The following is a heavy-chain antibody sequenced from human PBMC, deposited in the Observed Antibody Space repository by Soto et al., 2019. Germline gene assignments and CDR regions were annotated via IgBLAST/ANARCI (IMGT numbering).Heavy chain of an antibody. CDR1: GGSISSSSYY. J-gene: IGHJ4*02. Sequence: SETLSLTCTVSGGSISSSSYYWGWIRQPPGKGLEWIGNIYYSGSTFYNPSLKSRLTISVDTSKNQFSLKLSSVTAADTAVYYCMLGSGWKDFDYWGQGTLVTVSS. CDR3: MLGSGWKDFDY. D-gene: IGHD3-22*01. V-gene: IGHV4-39*01. CDR2: IYYSGST.